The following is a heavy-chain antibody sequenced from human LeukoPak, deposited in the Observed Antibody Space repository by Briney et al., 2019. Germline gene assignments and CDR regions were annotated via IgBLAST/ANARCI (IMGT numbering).Heavy chain of an antibody. D-gene: IGHD2-2*01. Sequence: SVKVSCKASGGTFSSYTISWVRQAPGQGREWMGRIIPILGIANYAQKFQGRVTITADESTSTAYMELSSLRSEDTAVYHCARGTVVPAAIGDWGQGTLVTVSS. V-gene: IGHV1-69*02. CDR2: IIPILGIA. J-gene: IGHJ4*02. CDR1: GGTFSSYT. CDR3: ARGTVVPAAIGD.